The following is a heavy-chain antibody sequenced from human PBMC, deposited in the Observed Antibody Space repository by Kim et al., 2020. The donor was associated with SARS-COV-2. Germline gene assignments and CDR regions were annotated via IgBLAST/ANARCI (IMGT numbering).Heavy chain of an antibody. D-gene: IGHD1-26*01. Sequence: GGSLRLSCAASGFTFDDYAMHWVRQAPGKGLEWVSGISWNSGSIGYADSVKGRFTISRDNAKNSLYLQMNSLRAEDTALYYCAKVIGGATKHWYFDLWGRGTLVTVSS. CDR2: ISWNSGSI. CDR1: GFTFDDYA. CDR3: AKVIGGATKHWYFDL. J-gene: IGHJ2*01. V-gene: IGHV3-9*01.